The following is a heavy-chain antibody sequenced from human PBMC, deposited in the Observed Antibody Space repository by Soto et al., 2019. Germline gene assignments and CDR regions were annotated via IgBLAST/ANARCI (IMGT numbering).Heavy chain of an antibody. J-gene: IGHJ6*02. CDR3: ARDAHRGSAAHHDYHVMDV. D-gene: IGHD6-25*01. CDR2: TYYSGTA. V-gene: IGHV4-61*01. Sequence: SETLSLTCTVSGGSLTGGTYLWTWIPQSPGRGLEWIGDTYYSGTATYNPCLRSRVTISAEKSSNQFSLHLTSVTAATPAIYFCARDAHRGSAAHHDYHVMDVWGQGTPVTVSS. CDR1: GGSLTGGTYL.